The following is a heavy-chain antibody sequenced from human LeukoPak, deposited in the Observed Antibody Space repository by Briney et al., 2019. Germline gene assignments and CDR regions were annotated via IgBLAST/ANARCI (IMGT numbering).Heavy chain of an antibody. CDR2: IVVGSGNT. V-gene: IGHV1-58*01. J-gene: IGHJ3*02. D-gene: IGHD3-9*01. CDR3: AALPPILTGYDDAFDI. Sequence: SVKVSCKASGFTFTSSAVQWVRQARGQRLEWIGWIVVGSGNTNYAQKFQERVTITMYMATSTAYMGLSSLRSKDTAVYYCAALPPILTGYDDAFDIWGQGTMVTVSS. CDR1: GFTFTSSA.